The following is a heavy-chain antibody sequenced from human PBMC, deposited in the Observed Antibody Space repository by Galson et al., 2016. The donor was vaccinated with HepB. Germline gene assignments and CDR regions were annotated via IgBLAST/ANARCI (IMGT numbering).Heavy chain of an antibody. V-gene: IGHV1-3*01. Sequence: QSGAEVKKPGESLKISCKGSGYTFDAYAIHWVRQAPGLRLEWKGWINPGSGYTKYSQKFQDRVTFTSDTSASTGYMELSSLRSEDTGIYYCARIGPAGDVAVVLVWGQGTLVTVSS. CDR1: GYTFDAYA. CDR3: ARIGPAGDVAVVLV. CDR2: INPGSGYT. J-gene: IGHJ4*02. D-gene: IGHD4-23*01.